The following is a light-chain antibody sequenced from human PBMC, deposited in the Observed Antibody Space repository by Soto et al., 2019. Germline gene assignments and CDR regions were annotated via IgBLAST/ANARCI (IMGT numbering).Light chain of an antibody. V-gene: IGKV3-15*01. Sequence: EIVLTQSPATLSVSPGGGATLSCRASQSVSSHLAWCQQKPGQGPRLLIYDASTRATGIPARFSGSGSGTEFTLTISSLQSEDFGVYYCQHYDVWPLTFGQGTKVDIK. CDR2: DAS. CDR1: QSVSSH. CDR3: QHYDVWPLT. J-gene: IGKJ1*01.